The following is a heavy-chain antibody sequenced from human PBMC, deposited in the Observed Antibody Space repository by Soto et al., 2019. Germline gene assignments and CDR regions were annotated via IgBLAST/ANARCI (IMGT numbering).Heavy chain of an antibody. Sequence: SGGSLRLSCAASGFTYTRYSMNWVRQAPGKGLEWVSSISSTTNYIYYGDSMKGRFTISRDNAKNSLYLEMNSLRAEDTAVYYCARESEDLTSNFDYWGQGTLVTVSS. CDR2: ISSTTNYI. J-gene: IGHJ4*02. CDR1: GFTYTRYS. V-gene: IGHV3-21*06. CDR3: ARESEDLTSNFDY.